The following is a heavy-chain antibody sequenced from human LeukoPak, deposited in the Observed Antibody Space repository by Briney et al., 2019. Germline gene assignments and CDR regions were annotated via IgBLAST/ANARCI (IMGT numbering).Heavy chain of an antibody. CDR2: INPNSGDT. D-gene: IGHD2-8*01. CDR3: ARGGLRVMVYRLYYMDV. J-gene: IGHJ6*03. V-gene: IGHV1-2*02. Sequence: ASVKVSCKASGYSFTGYYMHWVRQAPGQGLEWMGWINPNSGDTKYAQKFQGRVTMTRDTSISTAYMELTRLRSDDTAVYYCARGGLRVMVYRLYYMDVWGKGTTVTISS. CDR1: GYSFTGYY.